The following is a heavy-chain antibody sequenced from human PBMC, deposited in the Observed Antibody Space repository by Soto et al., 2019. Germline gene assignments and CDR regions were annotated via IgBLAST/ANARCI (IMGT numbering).Heavy chain of an antibody. CDR3: ARDRITVTATGMDV. CDR2: ISSSSSYI. V-gene: IGHV3-21*01. CDR1: GSTFSSYS. Sequence: PGGSLRLSCAASGSTFSSYSMNWVRQAPGKGLEWVSSISSSSSYIYYADSVKGRFTISRDNAKNSLYLQMNSLRAEDTAVYYCARDRITVTATGMDVWGQGTTVTVSS. D-gene: IGHD4-4*01. J-gene: IGHJ6*02.